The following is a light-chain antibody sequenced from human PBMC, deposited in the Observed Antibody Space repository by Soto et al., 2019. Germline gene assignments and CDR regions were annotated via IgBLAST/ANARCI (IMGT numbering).Light chain of an antibody. CDR3: QQRYSTPIP. V-gene: IGKV1-39*01. CDR2: AAS. CDR1: QSISSY. J-gene: IGKJ5*01. Sequence: DIQMTQSPSSPSASVGDRVTVTCRASQSISSYLNWYQQKPGKAPKLLIYAASSLQSGVPSRFSGSGSGTDFTLTISSLQPDDFATDPGQQRYSTPIPFRQGTRLEIK.